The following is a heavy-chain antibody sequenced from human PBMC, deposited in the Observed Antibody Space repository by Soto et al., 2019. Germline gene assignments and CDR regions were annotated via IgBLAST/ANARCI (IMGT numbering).Heavy chain of an antibody. V-gene: IGHV3-30*18. CDR2: ISYDGSNK. CDR3: AKRRNVLRFLEWSSGMEV. Sequence: GGSLRLSCAASGFAFSSYGIHWVRQAPGKGLEWVAFISYDGSNKYYTDSVKGRFTISRDNSKNTLYLQMNGLRGEDTAVYYCAKRRNVLRFLEWSSGMEVWGQGTTVTVSS. CDR1: GFAFSSYG. D-gene: IGHD3-3*01. J-gene: IGHJ6*02.